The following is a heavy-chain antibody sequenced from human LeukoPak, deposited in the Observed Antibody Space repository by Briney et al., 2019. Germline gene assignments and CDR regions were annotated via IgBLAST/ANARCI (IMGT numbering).Heavy chain of an antibody. V-gene: IGHV1-46*01. J-gene: IGHJ5*02. CDR2: INPSGGST. D-gene: IGHD6-6*01. CDR1: GYTFTNYY. Sequence: GASAKVSCKASGYTFTNYYIHWVRQAPGQGLEWMGLINPSGGSTNYAQKFQGRVTMTRDTSTSTVYMELSSLRSEDTAVYYCARYSSSATGWFDPWGQGTLVTVSS. CDR3: ARYSSSATGWFDP.